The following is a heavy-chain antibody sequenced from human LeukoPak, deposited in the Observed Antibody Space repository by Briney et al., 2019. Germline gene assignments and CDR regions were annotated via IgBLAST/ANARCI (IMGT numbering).Heavy chain of an antibody. D-gene: IGHD3-16*01. Sequence: SETLSLTCTVSGVSIRSHYWIWIRQPPGKGLEWIGHISYSGSTNYNPSLKSRVTISVDTSKNQFSLRLSSVTAADTAVYYCARKGEGDGGWDYWGQGTLVTVSS. CDR2: ISYSGST. CDR3: ARKGEGDGGWDY. CDR1: GVSIRSHY. J-gene: IGHJ4*02. V-gene: IGHV4-59*11.